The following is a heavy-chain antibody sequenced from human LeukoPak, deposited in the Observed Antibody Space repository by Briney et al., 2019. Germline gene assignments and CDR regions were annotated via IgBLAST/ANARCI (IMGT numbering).Heavy chain of an antibody. CDR3: ARMIDYNYGYAFDY. Sequence: GGSLRLSCAASGFTFSSYTTNWVRQAPGKGLEWVSYISTGGSISYADSLKGRFTISRDNAKNSLYLQMNSLRDEDTAVYYCARMIDYNYGYAFDYWGQGTLVTVSS. D-gene: IGHD5-18*01. V-gene: IGHV3-48*02. CDR1: GFTFSSYT. CDR2: ISTGGSI. J-gene: IGHJ4*02.